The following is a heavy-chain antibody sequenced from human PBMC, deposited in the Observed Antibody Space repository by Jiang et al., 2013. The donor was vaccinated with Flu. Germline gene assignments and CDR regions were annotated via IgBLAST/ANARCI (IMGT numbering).Heavy chain of an antibody. CDR3: AREGWSLQWLAFDY. V-gene: IGHV1-18*01. J-gene: IGHJ4*02. D-gene: IGHD6-19*01. CDR2: SALTMVT. Sequence: GQGTLSGWDGSALTMVTQTNAQKLQGRVTMTTDTSTSTAYMELRSLRSDDTAVYYCAREGWSLQWLAFDYWGQGTLVTVSS.